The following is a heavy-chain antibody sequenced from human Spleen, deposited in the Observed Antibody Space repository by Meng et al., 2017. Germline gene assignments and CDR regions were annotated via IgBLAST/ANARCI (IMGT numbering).Heavy chain of an antibody. CDR2: TYYRSKWYN. CDR3: ASHHSYYYDSSGYNFDY. CDR1: GDSVSSNSAA. Sequence: SQTLSLTCAISGDSVSSNSAAWNWIRQSPSRGLEWLGRTYYRSKWYNDYAVSVKSRITINPDTSKNQFSLQLNSVTPEDTAVYYCASHHSYYYDSSGYNFDYWGQGTLVIVSS. J-gene: IGHJ4*02. V-gene: IGHV6-1*01. D-gene: IGHD3-22*01.